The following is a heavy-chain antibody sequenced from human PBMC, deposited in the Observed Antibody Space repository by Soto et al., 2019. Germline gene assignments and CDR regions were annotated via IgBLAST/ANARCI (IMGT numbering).Heavy chain of an antibody. D-gene: IGHD3-22*01. Sequence: PSETLSLTCTSSGGSVRIWVDDWCWIRQHPGKGLEWIGCIYYSGSTYYNPSLNSRVTISVDTSKNQFSLKLSSVTAADTAVYYCARQNSSGYYRPTAYFDYWGQGTLVTVSS. CDR3: ARQNSSGYYRPTAYFDY. V-gene: IGHV4-39*01. CDR1: GGSVRIWVDD. J-gene: IGHJ4*02. CDR2: IYYSGST.